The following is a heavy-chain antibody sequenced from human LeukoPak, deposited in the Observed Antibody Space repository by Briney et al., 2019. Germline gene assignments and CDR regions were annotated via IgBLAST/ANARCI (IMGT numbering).Heavy chain of an antibody. CDR3: ARDRAYYYGSGSTFYYFDY. CDR2: FYTSATP. J-gene: IGHJ4*02. D-gene: IGHD3-10*01. V-gene: IGHV4-61*02. CDR1: GGSISRGSYF. Sequence: PSQTLSLTCTVSGGSISRGSYFWNWIRQPAGKGLEWIGRFYTSATPKHNPSLKSRVTISVDTSRNQFSLKLSSVTAADTAVYYCARDRAYYYGSGSTFYYFDYWGQGTLVTVSS.